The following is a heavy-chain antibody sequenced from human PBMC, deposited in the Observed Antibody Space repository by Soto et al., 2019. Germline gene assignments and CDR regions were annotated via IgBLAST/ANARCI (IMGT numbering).Heavy chain of an antibody. Sequence: SETLSLTCAVYGGSFSGYYWSWIRQPPGKGLEWIGEINHSGSTNYNPSLKSRVTISVDTSKNQFSLKLSSVTAADTAVYYCARGRVVGIGSSSWYVDYWGQGTMVTVSS. V-gene: IGHV4-34*01. CDR2: INHSGST. CDR3: ARGRVVGIGSSSWYVDY. J-gene: IGHJ4*02. D-gene: IGHD6-13*01. CDR1: GGSFSGYY.